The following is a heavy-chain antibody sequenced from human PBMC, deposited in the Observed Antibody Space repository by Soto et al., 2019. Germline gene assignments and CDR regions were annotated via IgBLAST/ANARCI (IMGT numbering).Heavy chain of an antibody. Sequence: GGSLRLSCAASGFTFSDHYMDWVRQAPGKGLEWVGRSRNKGKNYTTEYGASVKGRFTISRDDSKNSLYLQMNSLKTEDAAVYYCTRAGDFTGYSLAYYWGQGTLVTVSS. V-gene: IGHV3-72*01. D-gene: IGHD3-9*01. CDR2: SRNKGKNYTT. J-gene: IGHJ4*02. CDR1: GFTFSDHY. CDR3: TRAGDFTGYSLAYY.